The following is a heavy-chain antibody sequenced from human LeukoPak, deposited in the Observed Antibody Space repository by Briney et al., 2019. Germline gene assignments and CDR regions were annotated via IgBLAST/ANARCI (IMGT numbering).Heavy chain of an antibody. J-gene: IGHJ3*02. V-gene: IGHV1-24*01. D-gene: IGHD4-11*01. Sequence: EASVKVSCKVSGYTLTELSMHWVRQAPGKGLEWMGGFDPEDGETIYAQKFQGRVTMTEDTSTDTAYMELSSLRSEDTAVYYCATGGADYSDYEDAFDIWGQGTMVTVSS. CDR1: GYTLTELS. CDR2: FDPEDGET. CDR3: ATGGADYSDYEDAFDI.